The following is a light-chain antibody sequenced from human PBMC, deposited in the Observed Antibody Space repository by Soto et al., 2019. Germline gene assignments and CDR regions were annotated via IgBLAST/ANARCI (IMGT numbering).Light chain of an antibody. CDR3: QNYNQYSRT. Sequence: DIQMTQSPSTLSASVGDRVTITCRASQSISGWLAWYQQKPGKAPKLLIYNASSLKSGVPSRFSGSGFGTEFTLTISSLQPDDSATYYCQNYNQYSRTFGQGTKWIS. CDR2: NAS. J-gene: IGKJ1*01. V-gene: IGKV1-5*01. CDR1: QSISGW.